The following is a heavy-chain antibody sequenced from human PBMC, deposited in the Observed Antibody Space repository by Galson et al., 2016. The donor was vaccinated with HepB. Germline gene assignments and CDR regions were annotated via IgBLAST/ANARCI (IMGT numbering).Heavy chain of an antibody. Sequence: SLRLSCAASGFILSDSAVHWVRQASGKGLEWIGRIRTTVNDYATAYAASVRGRFTISRDDSKNTAYLQMSSLKTEDTAIYYCTRKGDGYIHFRDAFDIWGQGTVVTVSS. V-gene: IGHV3-73*01. D-gene: IGHD5-24*01. J-gene: IGHJ3*02. CDR2: IRTTVNDYAT. CDR1: GFILSDSA. CDR3: TRKGDGYIHFRDAFDI.